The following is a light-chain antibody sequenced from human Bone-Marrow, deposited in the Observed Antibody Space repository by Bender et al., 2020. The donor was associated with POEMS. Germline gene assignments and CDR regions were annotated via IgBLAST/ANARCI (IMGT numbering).Light chain of an antibody. CDR1: GSDIGLYNY. CDR2: EVN. Sequence: QSVLTQPPSVSGTPGQRVTISCTGTGSDIGLYNYVSWYQQHPGKAPKLMIHEVNKRPSAVSDRFFGSKSGNTASLTISGLQAEDEAAYYCCSYAGGTTFVVFGGGTKLTVL. CDR3: CSYAGGTTFVV. V-gene: IGLV2-23*02. J-gene: IGLJ3*02.